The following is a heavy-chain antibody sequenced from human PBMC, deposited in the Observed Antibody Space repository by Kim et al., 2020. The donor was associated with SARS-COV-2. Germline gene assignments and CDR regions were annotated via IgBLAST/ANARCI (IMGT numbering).Heavy chain of an antibody. CDR3: ARDRGAMAYYYYYGMDV. CDR1: GFTFSSYW. V-gene: IGHV3-7*03. Sequence: GGSLRLSCAASGFTFSSYWMSWVRQAPGKGLEWVANIKQDGSEKYYVDSVKGRFTISRDNAKNSLYLQMNSLRAEDTAVYYCARDRGAMAYYYYYGMDVWGQGTTVTVSS. CDR2: IKQDGSEK. J-gene: IGHJ6*02. D-gene: IGHD3-10*01.